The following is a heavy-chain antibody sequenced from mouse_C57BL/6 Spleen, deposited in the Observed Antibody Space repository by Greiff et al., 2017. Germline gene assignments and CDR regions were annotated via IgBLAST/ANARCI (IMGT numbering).Heavy chain of an antibody. J-gene: IGHJ4*01. CDR3: AKLGLAMDY. Sequence: EVQLQQSGPGLVKPSQSLSLTCSVTGYSITSGYYWNWIRQFPGNKLEWMGYISYDGNNNYNPSLKNRISITRDTSKNQFFLKLNSVTTEYTATYYCAKLGLAMDYWGQGTSVTVSS. CDR2: ISYDGNN. V-gene: IGHV3-6*01. D-gene: IGHD4-1*01. CDR1: GYSITSGYY.